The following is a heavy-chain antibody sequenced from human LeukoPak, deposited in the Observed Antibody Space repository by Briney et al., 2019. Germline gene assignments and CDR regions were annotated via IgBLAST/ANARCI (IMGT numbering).Heavy chain of an antibody. CDR2: IYYSGST. D-gene: IGHD6-19*01. CDR3: ARDPWLVRFFDY. CDR1: GGSISSSSYY. Sequence: PSETLSLTCTVSGGSISSSSYYWGWIRQPPGKGLEWIGSIYYSGSTYYNPSLKSRVTISVDTSKNQFSLKLSSVTAADTAVYYCARDPWLVRFFDYWGQGTLVTVPS. V-gene: IGHV4-39*07. J-gene: IGHJ4*02.